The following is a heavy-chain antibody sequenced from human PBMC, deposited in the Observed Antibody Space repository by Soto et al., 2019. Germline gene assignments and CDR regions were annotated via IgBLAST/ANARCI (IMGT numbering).Heavy chain of an antibody. CDR2: INAGNGNT. V-gene: IGHV1-3*01. CDR1: GYTFTSYA. CDR3: ARLSSGYSSGSPHFDY. D-gene: IGHD6-19*01. J-gene: IGHJ4*02. Sequence: QVQLVQSGAEVKKPGASVKVSCKASGYTFTSYAMHWVRQAPGQRLEWMGWINAGNGNTKYSQKFQGRVTITRDTSASTAYMELSSLRSEDTAVYYCARLSSGYSSGSPHFDYWGQGTLVTVSS.